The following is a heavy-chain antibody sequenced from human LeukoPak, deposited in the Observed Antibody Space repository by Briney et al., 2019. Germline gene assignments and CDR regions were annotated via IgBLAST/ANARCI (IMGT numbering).Heavy chain of an antibody. D-gene: IGHD6-13*01. V-gene: IGHV1-2*04. J-gene: IGHJ4*02. CDR2: INPNSGGT. Sequence: ASVKVSCKASGYTFTGYYMHWVRQAPGQGLEWMGWINPNSGGTNYAQKFQGWVTMTRDTSISTAYMELSRLRSDDTAVYYCAREGYSSSTSTFDYWGQGTPVTVSS. CDR3: AREGYSSSTSTFDY. CDR1: GYTFTGYY.